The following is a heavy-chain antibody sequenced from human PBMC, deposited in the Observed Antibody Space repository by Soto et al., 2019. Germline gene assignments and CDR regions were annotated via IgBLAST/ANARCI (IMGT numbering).Heavy chain of an antibody. CDR3: ARDSKPSTPKYYYYGMDV. Sequence: GGSLRLSCAASGFTVSSNYMSWVRQAPGKGLEWVSVIYSGGSTYYADSVKGRFTISRDNSKNTLYLQMNSLRAEDTAVYYCARDSKPSTPKYYYYGMDVWGQGTTVTVSS. V-gene: IGHV3-53*01. J-gene: IGHJ6*02. CDR1: GFTVSSNY. CDR2: IYSGGST.